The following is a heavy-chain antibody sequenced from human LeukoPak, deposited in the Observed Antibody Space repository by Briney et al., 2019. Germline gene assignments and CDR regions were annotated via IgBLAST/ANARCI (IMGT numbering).Heavy chain of an antibody. V-gene: IGHV4-34*01. CDR3: ARRSALLLDY. CDR1: GGSFSGYY. D-gene: IGHD6-25*01. Sequence: PSETLSLTCAVYGGSFSGYYWSWIRQPPGKGLEWIEEINHSGSTNYNPSLKSRVTISVDTSKNQFSLKLSSVTAADTAVYYCARRSALLLDYWGQGTLVTVSS. CDR2: INHSGST. J-gene: IGHJ4*02.